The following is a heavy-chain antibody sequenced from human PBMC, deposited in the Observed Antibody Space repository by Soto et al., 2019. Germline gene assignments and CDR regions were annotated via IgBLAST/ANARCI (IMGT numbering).Heavy chain of an antibody. Sequence: QVQLVQSGAEVKQPGASVKVSCKGSGYTFISYGVNWVRQAPGQGLEWVGWISGHNGNTKYAQKFQGRATMTPDTSSSTAYMELRSLRSADTAVYYFARVMDGSSWYRVGYWGQGTLVTVSS. CDR3: ARVMDGSSWYRVGY. CDR1: GYTFISYG. J-gene: IGHJ4*02. CDR2: ISGHNGNT. V-gene: IGHV1-18*01. D-gene: IGHD6-13*01.